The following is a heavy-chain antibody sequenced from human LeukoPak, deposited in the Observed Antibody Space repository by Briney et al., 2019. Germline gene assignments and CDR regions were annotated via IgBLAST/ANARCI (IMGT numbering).Heavy chain of an antibody. CDR2: ISAYNGNT. CDR3: AIEGYGEDVPYYYGMAV. CDR1: GYTFTIYG. V-gene: IGHV1-18*01. J-gene: IGHJ6*01. D-gene: IGHD4-17*01. Sequence: ASVTVSFTASGYTFTIYGISWVRQAPGQGLEWMGWISAYNGNTNYAQKLQGRVTMTTDTATTTAYMELRSLRSGDTDGYYCAIEGYGEDVPYYYGMAVWGEGTTVTASS.